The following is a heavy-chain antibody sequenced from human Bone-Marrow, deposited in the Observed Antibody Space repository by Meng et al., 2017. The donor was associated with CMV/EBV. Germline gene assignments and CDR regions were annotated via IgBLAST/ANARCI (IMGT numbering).Heavy chain of an antibody. CDR1: GLTVRGNY. CDR3: TTIPRPDY. Sequence: GGSLRLSCAASGLTVRGNYMTWVRQAPGKGLEWIARVKSKANSGTTDYAAPVKGRFSISRDDSKNMVYLQMNGLKTDDTAVYYCTTIPRPDYWGQGTLVTVSS. CDR2: VKSKANSGTT. J-gene: IGHJ4*02. V-gene: IGHV3-15*01. D-gene: IGHD2-2*02.